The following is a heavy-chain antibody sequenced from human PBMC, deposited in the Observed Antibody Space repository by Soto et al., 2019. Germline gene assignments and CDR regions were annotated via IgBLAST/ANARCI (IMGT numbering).Heavy chain of an antibody. Sequence: QVQLVQSGAEVKKPGASVKVSCKASGYTFSGYYIHWLRQAPGQGLEWMGWINPNSGGTNYAQKFQGRVTVTRVTPTSAAYMELSRLTSDDTAVYHCARSLTEGYCTITGCYTRPLYGMDVWGQGTTVTVSS. CDR3: ARSLTEGYCTITGCYTRPLYGMDV. V-gene: IGHV1-2*02. J-gene: IGHJ6*02. CDR1: GYTFSGYY. D-gene: IGHD2-2*02. CDR2: INPNSGGT.